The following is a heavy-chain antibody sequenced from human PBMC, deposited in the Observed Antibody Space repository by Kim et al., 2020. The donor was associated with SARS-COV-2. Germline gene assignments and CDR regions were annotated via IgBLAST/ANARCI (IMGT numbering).Heavy chain of an antibody. Sequence: ASVKVSCKASGYTFTSYAMHWVRQAPGQRLEWMGWINAGNGNTKYSQKFQGRVTITRDTSASTAYMELSSLRSEDTAVYYCAWWVGGYNSFDIWGQGTMVTVSS. CDR2: INAGNGNT. CDR3: AWWVGGYNSFDI. CDR1: GYTFTSYA. D-gene: IGHD2-15*01. J-gene: IGHJ3*02. V-gene: IGHV1-3*01.